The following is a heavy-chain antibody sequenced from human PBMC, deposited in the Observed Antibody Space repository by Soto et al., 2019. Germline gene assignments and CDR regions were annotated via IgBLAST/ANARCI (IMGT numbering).Heavy chain of an antibody. CDR1: GFTVSSNH. Sequence: GGSLRLSCAASGFTVSSNHMSWVRQAPGKGLDWVSIIYAGGTTYYADSVKGRFTISRDNSKNTVYLQVHSLSAEDTAVYYCASGFGFDFWGQGTLVTVSS. CDR2: IYAGGTT. D-gene: IGHD3-10*01. J-gene: IGHJ4*02. CDR3: ASGFGFDF. V-gene: IGHV3-66*01.